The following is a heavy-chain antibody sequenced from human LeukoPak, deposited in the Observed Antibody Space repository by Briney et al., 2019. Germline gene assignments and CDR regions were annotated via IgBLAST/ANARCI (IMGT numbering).Heavy chain of an antibody. Sequence: SQTLSLTCTVSGGSISSGGYYWSWIRQHPGKGLEWIGYIYYSGSTYYNPSLKSRVTISVDTSKNQFSLKLSSVTAADTAVYYCARDDSSSYYYWGQGTLVTVSS. J-gene: IGHJ4*02. CDR2: IYYSGST. D-gene: IGHD3-22*01. CDR3: ARDDSSSYYY. V-gene: IGHV4-31*03. CDR1: GGSISSGGYY.